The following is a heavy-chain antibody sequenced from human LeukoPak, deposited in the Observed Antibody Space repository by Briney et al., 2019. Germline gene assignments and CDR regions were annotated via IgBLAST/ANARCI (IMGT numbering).Heavy chain of an antibody. CDR2: ISAYNGNT. CDR3: ARDNDSSGKWGYYGMDV. V-gene: IGHV1-18*01. D-gene: IGHD3-22*01. J-gene: IGHJ6*02. Sequence: ASVKVSCNASGYXFTSYGISWVRQAPGQGLEWMGWISAYNGNTNYAQKLQGRVTMTTDTSTSTAYIELRSLRSDDTAVYYCARDNDSSGKWGYYGMDVWGQGTTVTVSS. CDR1: GYXFTSYG.